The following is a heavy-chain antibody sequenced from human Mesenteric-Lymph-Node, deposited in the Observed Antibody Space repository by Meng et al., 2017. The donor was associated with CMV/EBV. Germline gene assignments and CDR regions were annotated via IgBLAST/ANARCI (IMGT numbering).Heavy chain of an antibody. CDR1: GFTFSSYA. D-gene: IGHD6-25*01. J-gene: IGHJ4*02. CDR3: AKDLPPTSSGGGFFEY. Sequence: GESLKISCAASGFTFSSYAMHWVRQAPGKGLEWVAVISYDGSNKYYADSVKGRFTISRDDSKNTLYLQMNSLRPEDTAVYYCAKDLPPTSSGGGFFEYWGQGTLVTVSS. CDR2: ISYDGSNK. V-gene: IGHV3-30-3*01.